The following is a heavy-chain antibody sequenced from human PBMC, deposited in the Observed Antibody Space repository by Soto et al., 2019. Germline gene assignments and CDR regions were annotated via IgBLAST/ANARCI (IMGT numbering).Heavy chain of an antibody. D-gene: IGHD3-22*01. V-gene: IGHV4-39*01. CDR2: IYYSGST. J-gene: IGHJ4*02. Sequence: SETLSLTCTVSGGSISSSSYYWGWIRQPPGKGLEWIGSIYYSGSTYYNPSLKSRVTISVDTSKNQFSLKRTSVTAADTAVYYCARRGSDSSGYYFDYWGQGTLVTVSS. CDR1: GGSISSSSYY. CDR3: ARRGSDSSGYYFDY.